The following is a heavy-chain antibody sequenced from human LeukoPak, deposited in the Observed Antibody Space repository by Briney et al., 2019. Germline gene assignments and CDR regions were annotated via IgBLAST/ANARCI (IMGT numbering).Heavy chain of an antibody. J-gene: IGHJ4*02. CDR1: GGSISSSSYY. D-gene: IGHD6-13*01. CDR3: ARDAAKAQLAYFDY. CDR2: IYYSGST. Sequence: SETLSLTCTVSGGSISSSSYYWGWIRQPPGKGLEWIGSIYYSGSTYYNPSLKSRVTISVDTSKNQFSLKLSSVTAADTAVYYCARDAAKAQLAYFDYRGQGTLVTVSS. V-gene: IGHV4-39*07.